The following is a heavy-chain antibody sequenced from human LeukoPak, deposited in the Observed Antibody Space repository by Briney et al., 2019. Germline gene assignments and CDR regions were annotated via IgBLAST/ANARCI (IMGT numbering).Heavy chain of an antibody. J-gene: IGHJ3*02. Sequence: ASVKVSCKASGYTFTSYGISWVRQAPGQGLEWMGWISAYNGNTNYAQKFQGRVTMTTDTSTSTAYMELTSLRSDDTAVHYCARDRVTMIVVVGLSNAFDIWGQGTMVTVSS. D-gene: IGHD3-22*01. CDR3: ARDRVTMIVVVGLSNAFDI. CDR2: ISAYNGNT. V-gene: IGHV1-18*01. CDR1: GYTFTSYG.